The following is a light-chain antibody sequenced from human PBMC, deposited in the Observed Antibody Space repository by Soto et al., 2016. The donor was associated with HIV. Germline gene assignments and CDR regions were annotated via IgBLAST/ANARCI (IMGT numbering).Light chain of an antibody. Sequence: SSELTQDPAVSVALGQTVRITCQGDSLRSYYASWYQQKLGQAPVLVIYGKNNRPSGIPDRFSGSSSGNTASLTITGAQAEDEADYYCNSRDSSGNHRNVFGTGTKVTVL. CDR2: GKN. V-gene: IGLV3-19*01. J-gene: IGLJ1*01. CDR1: SLRSYY. CDR3: NSRDSSGNHRNV.